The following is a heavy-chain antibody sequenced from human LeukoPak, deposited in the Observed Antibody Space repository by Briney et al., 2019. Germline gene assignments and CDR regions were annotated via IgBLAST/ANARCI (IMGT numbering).Heavy chain of an antibody. CDR2: MNSDGSIT. J-gene: IGHJ4*02. CDR1: GFTFSNSW. D-gene: IGHD1-14*01. V-gene: IGHV3-74*01. CDR3: ARAGSFRFDY. Sequence: QTGGSLRLSCAASGFTFSNSWMHWVRHVPGKGVLRVSRMNSDGSITNYADSVKGRFTISRDNARNTLYLQIHTLTVDDTAVYYCARAGSFRFDYWGQGTLVTVSS.